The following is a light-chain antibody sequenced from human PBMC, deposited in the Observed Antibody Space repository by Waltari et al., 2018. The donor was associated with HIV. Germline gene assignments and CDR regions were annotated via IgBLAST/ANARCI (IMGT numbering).Light chain of an antibody. J-gene: IGKJ2*01. CDR1: QSVSSY. CDR3: QQRSNWYT. Sequence: IVLTQSPATLSLSPGERATLSCRASQSVSSYLAWYQQKPGQAPRLLIYDASNRATGIPARFSGSGSGTDFTLTISSQEPEDFAVYYCQQRSNWYTFGQGTKLEIK. V-gene: IGKV3-11*01. CDR2: DAS.